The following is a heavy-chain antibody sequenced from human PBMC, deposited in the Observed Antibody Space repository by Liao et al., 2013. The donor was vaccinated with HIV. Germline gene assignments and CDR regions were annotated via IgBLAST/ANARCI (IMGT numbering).Heavy chain of an antibody. D-gene: IGHD6-13*01. CDR3: ARARRPSDSWSRRMSYSYYYMDV. Sequence: QLQLQESGPGLVKPSETLSLTCNVSGDSVNSTSSYWGWIRQPPGKGLEWIGSIYYSGSTYYNPSLKSRVTISVDTSKNQFSLRLSSVTAADTAVYYCARARRPSDSWSRRMSYSYYYMDVWGKGTTVTVSS. CDR2: IYYSGST. V-gene: IGHV4-39*07. CDR1: GDSVNSTSSY. J-gene: IGHJ6*03.